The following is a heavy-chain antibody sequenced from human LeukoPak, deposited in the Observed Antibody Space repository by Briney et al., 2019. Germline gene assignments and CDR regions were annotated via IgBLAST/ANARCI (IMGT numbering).Heavy chain of an antibody. V-gene: IGHV1-69*04. CDR1: GGTFSSYA. Sequence: ASVKVSCKASGGTFSSYAISWVRQAPGQGLEWMGRIIPILGIANYAQKFQGRVTLTRDTSTSTVYMELSSLRSDDTAVYYCARDPVPAAIQGPDYWGQGTLVTVSS. D-gene: IGHD2-2*02. CDR3: ARDPVPAAIQGPDY. J-gene: IGHJ4*02. CDR2: IIPILGIA.